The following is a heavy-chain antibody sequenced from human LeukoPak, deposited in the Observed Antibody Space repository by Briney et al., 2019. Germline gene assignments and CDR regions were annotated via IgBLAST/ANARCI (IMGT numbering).Heavy chain of an antibody. CDR2: ISSSSSYI. V-gene: IGHV3-21*01. D-gene: IGHD3-10*01. Sequence: GGSLRLSCAASGFTFSSYSMNWVRQAPGKGLEWVSSISSSSSYICYADSVKGRFTISRDNAKNSLYLQMNSLRAEDTAVYYCARDEFLVRGVLKLFDYWGQGTLVTVSS. J-gene: IGHJ4*02. CDR1: GFTFSSYS. CDR3: ARDEFLVRGVLKLFDY.